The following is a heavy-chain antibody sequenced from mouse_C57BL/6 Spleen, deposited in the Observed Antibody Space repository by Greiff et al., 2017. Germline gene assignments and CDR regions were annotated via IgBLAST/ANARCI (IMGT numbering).Heavy chain of an antibody. J-gene: IGHJ2*01. CDR1: GYTFTSYD. V-gene: IGHV1-85*01. Sequence: VQLQQSGPELVKPGASVKLSCKASGYTFTSYDINWVKQRPGQGLEWIGWIYPRAGSTKYNEKFKGKATLTVYTSSMTAYMALHSLTSWDSSVFFGARQGDVSDGGCFDDWGQGTTLTVSS. CDR3: ARQGDVSDGGCFDD. CDR2: IYPRAGST.